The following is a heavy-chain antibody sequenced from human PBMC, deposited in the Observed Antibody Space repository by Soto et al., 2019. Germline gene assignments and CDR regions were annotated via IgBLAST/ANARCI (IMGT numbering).Heavy chain of an antibody. J-gene: IGHJ4*02. CDR1: GDSVSRCGYY. CDR2: IYNTGST. V-gene: IGHV4-31*03. CDR3: GKGLLEWLSDY. Sequence: QVQLQESGPGLVEPTQTLSLTCTVSGDSVSRCGYYWSWIRQHPGKGVEWIGYIYNTGSTYYNPSLKSRSTISVDMSKNQFSLKLNSVTAPHTAVYFCGKGLLEWLSDYWGQGTLVSVSS. D-gene: IGHD3-3*01.